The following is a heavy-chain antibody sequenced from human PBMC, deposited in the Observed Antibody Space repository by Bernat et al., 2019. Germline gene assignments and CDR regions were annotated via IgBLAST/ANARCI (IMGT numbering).Heavy chain of an antibody. CDR3: AKESRSSSWYHY. D-gene: IGHD6-13*01. V-gene: IGHV3-30*02. CDR2: IWFDGNSI. Sequence: QVQLVESGGGVVQPGRSLRLSCATSGFTFRAYGMHWVRQAPGKGLEWVALIWFDGNSIYYGDSVKGRFTISRDNSKNSVYLQMNSLRAEDTAVYYCAKESRSSSWYHYWGQGTLVTVSS. J-gene: IGHJ4*02. CDR1: GFTFRAYG.